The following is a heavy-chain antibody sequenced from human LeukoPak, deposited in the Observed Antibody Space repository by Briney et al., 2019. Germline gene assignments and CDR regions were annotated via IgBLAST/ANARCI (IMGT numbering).Heavy chain of an antibody. CDR2: ITISRIYK. Sequence: PGGSLRLSCAASGFTFSSYNMNWVRQAPGKGLEWVSSITISRIYKYYGDSVKGRFTISRDNAKKSMYLQMNSLRAEDTAVYYCAKTTVTPPYYMDVWGKGTTVTVSS. CDR1: GFTFSSYN. CDR3: AKTTVTPPYYMDV. J-gene: IGHJ6*03. D-gene: IGHD4-11*01. V-gene: IGHV3-21*01.